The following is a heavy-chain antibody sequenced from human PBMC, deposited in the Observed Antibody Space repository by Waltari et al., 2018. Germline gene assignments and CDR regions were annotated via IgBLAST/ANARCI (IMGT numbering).Heavy chain of an antibody. V-gene: IGHV4-39*07. D-gene: IGHD6-19*01. CDR1: GGSISSSSYY. CDR2: IYYSGST. Sequence: QLQLQESGPGLVKPSETLSLTCTVSGGSISSSSYYWGWIRQPPGKGLEWIGSIYYSGSTYYNPSLKSRVTISVDTSKSQFSLKLSSVTAADTAVYYCARDSSEDYYYGMDVWGQGTTVTVSS. CDR3: ARDSSEDYYYGMDV. J-gene: IGHJ6*02.